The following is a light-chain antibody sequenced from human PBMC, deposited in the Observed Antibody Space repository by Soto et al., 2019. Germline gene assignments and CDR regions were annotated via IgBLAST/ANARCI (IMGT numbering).Light chain of an antibody. CDR2: DDG. J-gene: IGLJ2*01. V-gene: IGLV3-21*02. Sequence: SYELTQAPSVSVAPGQTARITCGGNNIAIKSVHWYQQKPGQAPVLVVCDDGDRPSGIPERFSGSNSGNTATLTITRVEAGDEADYHCQVWDSSSDHRVVFGGGTKVTVL. CDR1: NIAIKS. CDR3: QVWDSSSDHRVV.